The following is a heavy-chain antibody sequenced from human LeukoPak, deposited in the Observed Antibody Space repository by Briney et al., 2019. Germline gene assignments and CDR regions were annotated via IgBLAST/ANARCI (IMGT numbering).Heavy chain of an antibody. Sequence: GGSLRLSCAASGFTFSSYWMSWVRKAPGKGLEWVSGISDSSDRTQYADSVKGRFTISRDKSKKTLYLQMNSLRAEDTAIYYCAKDVYSSAWPYYFDYWGQGTLVTVSS. CDR1: GFTFSSYW. CDR2: ISDSSDRT. V-gene: IGHV3-23*01. J-gene: IGHJ4*02. D-gene: IGHD6-19*01. CDR3: AKDVYSSAWPYYFDY.